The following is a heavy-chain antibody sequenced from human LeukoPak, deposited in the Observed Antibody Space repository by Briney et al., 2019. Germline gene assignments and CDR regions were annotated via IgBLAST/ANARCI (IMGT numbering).Heavy chain of an antibody. CDR1: GGSISSSTYY. J-gene: IGHJ4*02. D-gene: IGHD6-13*01. CDR2: IYYSGTT. V-gene: IGHV4-39*01. Sequence: SETLSLTCTVSGGSISSSTYYWGWIRQPPGKGLEWIGSIYYSGTTDYNPSLKSRVTISVDTSKNQFSLKLSSVTAADTAVYYCARHHSSSWYAPFDYWGQGTLVTVSS. CDR3: ARHHSSSWYAPFDY.